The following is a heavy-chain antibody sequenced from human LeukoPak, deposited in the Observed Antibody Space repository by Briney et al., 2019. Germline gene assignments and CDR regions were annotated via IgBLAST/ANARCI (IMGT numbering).Heavy chain of an antibody. J-gene: IGHJ2*01. D-gene: IGHD3-22*01. CDR1: GGSISSYY. Sequence: SQTLSLTCTVSGGSISSYYWSWIRQPPGKGLEWIGYIYYSGSTNYNPSLKSRVTISVDTSKNQFSLKLSSVTAADTAVYYCAREVDYYDSSGYSWYFDLWGRGTLVTVSS. CDR2: IYYSGST. CDR3: AREVDYYDSSGYSWYFDL. V-gene: IGHV4-59*01.